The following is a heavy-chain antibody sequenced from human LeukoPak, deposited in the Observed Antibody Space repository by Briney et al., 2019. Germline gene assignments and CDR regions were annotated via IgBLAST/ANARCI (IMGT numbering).Heavy chain of an antibody. V-gene: IGHV4-4*07. CDR2: IQTSGST. D-gene: IGHD3-22*01. Sequence: SETLSLTCTVSGGSISSYYWSWMRQPAGKGLEWIGRIQTSGSTNYNPSLKSRVTMSVDTSKNQFSLKWSSVTAADTAVYYCARDYSDTFAYGPFDYWGPGTLVTVSS. CDR1: GGSISSYY. CDR3: ARDYSDTFAYGPFDY. J-gene: IGHJ4*02.